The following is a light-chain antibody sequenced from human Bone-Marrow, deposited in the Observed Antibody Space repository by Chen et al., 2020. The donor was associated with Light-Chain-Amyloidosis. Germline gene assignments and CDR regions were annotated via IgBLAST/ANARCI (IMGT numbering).Light chain of an antibody. Sequence: SYVLTQPSSVSVAPGQTGTIACGGNNIGSTSVHWYQQTPGQAPLLVVYDDSDRPSGIPERLSGSNAGNTATLTISRVEAGDEADYYCQVWDRSSDRPVFGAGTKLTVL. V-gene: IGLV3-21*02. J-gene: IGLJ3*02. CDR1: NIGSTS. CDR2: DDS. CDR3: QVWDRSSDRPV.